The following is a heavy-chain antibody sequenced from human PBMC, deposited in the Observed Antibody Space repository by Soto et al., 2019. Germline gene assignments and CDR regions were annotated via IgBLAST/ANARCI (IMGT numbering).Heavy chain of an antibody. CDR2: INWNGGST. CDR1: GFTFDDYG. Sequence: AGGSLRLSCAASGFTFDDYGLTWVRQAPGKGLEWVSGINWNGGSTRYADSVKGRFTISRDNAKNSLYLQMNSLRAEDTALYYCARVRYCDILTGPDYWRRGTLVTVSS. D-gene: IGHD3-9*01. V-gene: IGHV3-20*04. CDR3: ARVRYCDILTGPDY. J-gene: IGHJ4*02.